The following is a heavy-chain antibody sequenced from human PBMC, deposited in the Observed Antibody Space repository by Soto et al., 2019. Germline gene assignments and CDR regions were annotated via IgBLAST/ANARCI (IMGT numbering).Heavy chain of an antibody. V-gene: IGHV1-24*01. CDR3: TTDSRGGAYGSVDV. J-gene: IGHJ6*02. D-gene: IGHD4-17*01. Sequence: QVPLVQSGAEVKKPGASVKVSCKVSGHTLSELSIYWVRQAPGKGLEWMGGFDHEVGKTIYTQKVQGRVTMSEDKSTDTAYLELRSLRFEDTAIYYCTTDSRGGAYGSVDVWGQGTNVTVSS. CDR1: GHTLSELS. CDR2: FDHEVGKT.